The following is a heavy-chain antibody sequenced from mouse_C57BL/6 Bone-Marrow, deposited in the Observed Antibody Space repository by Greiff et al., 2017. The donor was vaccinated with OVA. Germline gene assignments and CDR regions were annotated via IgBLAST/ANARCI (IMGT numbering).Heavy chain of an antibody. J-gene: IGHJ1*03. Sequence: EVKLEESGGGLVKPGGSLKLSCAASGFTFSDYGMHWVRQAPEKGLEWVAYISSGSSTIYYADTVKGRFTISRDNAKNTLFLQMNSLRSEDTAMYYCARDGYYEYCDVWGTGTTGTVSA. D-gene: IGHD2-3*01. CDR3: ARDGYYEYCDV. CDR1: GFTFSDYG. CDR2: ISSGSSTI. V-gene: IGHV5-17*01.